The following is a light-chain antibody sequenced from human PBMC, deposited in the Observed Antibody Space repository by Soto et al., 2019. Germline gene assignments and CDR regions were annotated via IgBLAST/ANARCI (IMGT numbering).Light chain of an antibody. J-gene: IGKJ3*01. CDR3: QQSYSVPS. CDR1: ENIDNY. V-gene: IGKV1-39*01. Sequence: DIQLTQSPFSLSASLGDRVTVTCRASENIDNYLNWYRQKPGEAPKLPIYSASRLQRGVPSRFSGGGSGTDFSLTISSLQSEDFATYYCQQSYSVPSFXPGTKADIK. CDR2: SAS.